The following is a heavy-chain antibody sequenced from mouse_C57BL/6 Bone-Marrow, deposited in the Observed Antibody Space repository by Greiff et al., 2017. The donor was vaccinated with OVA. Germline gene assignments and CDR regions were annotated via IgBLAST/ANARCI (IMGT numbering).Heavy chain of an antibody. CDR3: ARDVYYYGSSYYWYFDV. D-gene: IGHD1-1*01. Sequence: QVQLQQPGAELVKPGASVKLSCKASGYTFTSYWMHWVKQRPGQGLEWIGMIHPNSGSTNYNEKFKSKATLTVDKSSSTAYMQLSSLTSEDSAVYYCARDVYYYGSSYYWYFDVWGTGTTVTVSS. CDR2: IHPNSGST. CDR1: GYTFTSYW. J-gene: IGHJ1*03. V-gene: IGHV1-64*01.